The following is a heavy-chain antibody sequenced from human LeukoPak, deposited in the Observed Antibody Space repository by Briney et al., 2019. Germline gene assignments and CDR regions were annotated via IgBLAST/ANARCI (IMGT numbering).Heavy chain of an antibody. D-gene: IGHD3-10*01. J-gene: IGHJ4*02. CDR2: ITPQRGST. CDR3: ARSTLIMIRGAVDY. CDR1: GYTFTDHY. V-gene: IGHV1-2*02. Sequence: ASVKVSCKTSGYTFTDHYIHWIRQTPRRGLEWLGWITPQRGSTDSAQNFQGRLTMTRDTSINTAYMELFSLTSDDPAIYYCARSTLIMIRGAVDYWGQGSLVAVSS.